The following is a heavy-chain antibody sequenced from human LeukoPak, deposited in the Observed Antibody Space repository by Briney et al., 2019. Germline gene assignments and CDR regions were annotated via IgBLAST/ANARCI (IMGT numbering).Heavy chain of an antibody. CDR3: ARVTTVTTFDY. J-gene: IGHJ4*02. Sequence: SETLSLTCAVSGDSISSGGYSWSWIRQPPGKGLEWIGYIYHSGTTYYNPSLKSRVTISVVRSKNQFSLKLSSVTAADTAVYYCARVTTVTTFDYWGQGTLVTVSS. V-gene: IGHV4-30-2*01. CDR2: IYHSGTT. CDR1: GDSISSGGYS. D-gene: IGHD4-17*01.